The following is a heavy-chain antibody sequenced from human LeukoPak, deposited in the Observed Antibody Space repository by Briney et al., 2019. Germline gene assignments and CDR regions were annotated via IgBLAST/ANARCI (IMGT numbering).Heavy chain of an antibody. CDR2: IYSGGST. Sequence: PGGSLRLSCAASGFTFSSNYMSWVRQAPGKGLEWVSVIYSGGSTYYADSVKGRFTISRDNSKNTLYLQMNSLRAEDTAVYYCARGGAPGDYFDYWGQGTLVTVSS. CDR1: GFTFSSNY. D-gene: IGHD3-16*01. CDR3: ARGGAPGDYFDY. V-gene: IGHV3-53*01. J-gene: IGHJ4*02.